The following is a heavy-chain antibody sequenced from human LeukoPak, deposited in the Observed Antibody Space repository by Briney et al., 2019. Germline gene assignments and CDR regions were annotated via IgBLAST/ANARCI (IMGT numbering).Heavy chain of an antibody. Sequence: GGSLRLSCAASGFTFSNAWMSWARQAPGKGLEWVGRIKSKTDGGTTDYAAPVKGRFTISRDDSKNTLYLQMNSLKTEDTAVYYCTTDEECSGGSCYSSGFDYWGQGTLVTVSS. CDR1: GFTFSNAW. V-gene: IGHV3-15*01. J-gene: IGHJ4*02. D-gene: IGHD2-15*01. CDR2: IKSKTDGGTT. CDR3: TTDEECSGGSCYSSGFDY.